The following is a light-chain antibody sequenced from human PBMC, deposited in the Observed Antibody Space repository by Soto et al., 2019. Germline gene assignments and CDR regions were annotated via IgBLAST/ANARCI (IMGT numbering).Light chain of an antibody. CDR3: HHYET. Sequence: IVLTQSPDTLSLSPGERATLSCRASQSVRAYLAWYQQKPGQAPRLLIYGASTRATGIPARFSGSGSGTEFTLTISRLEPEDFTVYYCHHYETFGQGTKVDIK. CDR2: GAS. V-gene: IGKV3-11*01. J-gene: IGKJ1*01. CDR1: QSVRAY.